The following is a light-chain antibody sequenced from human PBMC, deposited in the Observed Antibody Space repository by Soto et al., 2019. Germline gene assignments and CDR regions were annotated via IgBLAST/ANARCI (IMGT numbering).Light chain of an antibody. J-gene: IGLJ2*01. CDR2: DNN. Sequence: QSALTQPPSVSAAPGQKVTISCSGSSSNIGNKYVSWYQQLPGTAPKLLIYDNNKRPSGIPDRFSGSKSGTSATLGITGLQTGDEADYYCGTWDSSLSAGVFGGGTKLTV. CDR3: GTWDSSLSAGV. CDR1: SSNIGNKY. V-gene: IGLV1-51*01.